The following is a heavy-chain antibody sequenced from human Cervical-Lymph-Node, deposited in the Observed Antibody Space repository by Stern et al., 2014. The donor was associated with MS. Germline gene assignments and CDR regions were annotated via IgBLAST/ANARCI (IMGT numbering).Heavy chain of an antibody. CDR2: LVHSGST. D-gene: IGHD4-23*01. J-gene: IGHJ4*02. CDR3: ARIFGGNFDN. V-gene: IGHV4-30-2*01. Sequence: VHLVESGSGLVKPSQTLSLTCAVSGGSISSGDYSWSWIRQPPGKSLEWIGYLVHSGSTYYNPSLKSRVSISVDRSKNPFSLKLSSVTAADTAMYYCARIFGGNFDNWGQGTLVTVSS. CDR1: GGSISSGDYS.